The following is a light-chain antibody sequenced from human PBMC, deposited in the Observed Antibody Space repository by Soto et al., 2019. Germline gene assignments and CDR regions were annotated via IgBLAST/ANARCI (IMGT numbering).Light chain of an antibody. Sequence: QSVLTQPPSASGTPGQRVTISCSGSSSNIENNYVYWYQMVPGTAPKLLIYRNNQRPSGVPDRFSGSRSGTSASLAISGLRSEDEADYSCAAWDDSLSGRGVFGGGTKLTVL. CDR2: RNN. V-gene: IGLV1-47*01. J-gene: IGLJ2*01. CDR3: AAWDDSLSGRGV. CDR1: SSNIENNY.